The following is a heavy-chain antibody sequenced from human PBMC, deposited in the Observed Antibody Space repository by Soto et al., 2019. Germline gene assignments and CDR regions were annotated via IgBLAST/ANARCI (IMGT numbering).Heavy chain of an antibody. CDR3: GGGEYYFDY. CDR2: ISYDGSNK. CDR1: GFPFTTYG. V-gene: IGHV3-30*03. J-gene: IGHJ4*02. Sequence: QVQLVESGGGVVQPGRSLRLSCAASGFPFTTYGMHWVREGPGKGLEWVAVISYDGSNKYYAESVKGRFTISRDNSKNTLYLQINSLRPEDTALYYCGGGEYYFDYRGQGTLVTVSS. D-gene: IGHD3-16*01.